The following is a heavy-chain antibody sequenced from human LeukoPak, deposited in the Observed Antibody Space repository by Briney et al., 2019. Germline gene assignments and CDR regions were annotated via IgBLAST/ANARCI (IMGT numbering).Heavy chain of an antibody. CDR3: ARGPMTIITL. Sequence: RGSLRLSCVASGFMISSYWMSWVRQAPGKGLEWVANINEDGSEIYYVDSLRGRFTISRDNAKNSLYLQMSNLRAEDTAVYFCARGPMTIITLWGQGTLVTVSS. CDR1: GFMISSYW. D-gene: IGHD4-11*01. J-gene: IGHJ4*02. V-gene: IGHV3-7*01. CDR2: INEDGSEI.